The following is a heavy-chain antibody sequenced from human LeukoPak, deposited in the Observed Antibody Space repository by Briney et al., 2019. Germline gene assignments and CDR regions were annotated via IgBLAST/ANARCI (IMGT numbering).Heavy chain of an antibody. CDR1: RGSVSSSTYY. J-gene: IGHJ4*02. V-gene: IGHV4-39*07. CDR2: IYYTGST. D-gene: IGHD2-8*01. Sequence: SETLSLTCTVSRGSVSSSTYYWSWVRQPPGKGLEWIVSIYYTGSTYSNPSIKSLVTISHDMSKNEFFLTMTSVTAADTAVYFCTAEKNGSPHYWGQGTQVTVSS. CDR3: TAEKNGSPHY.